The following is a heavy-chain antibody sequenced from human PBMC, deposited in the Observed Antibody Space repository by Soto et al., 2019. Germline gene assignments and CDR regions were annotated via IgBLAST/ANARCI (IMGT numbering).Heavy chain of an antibody. CDR3: AKDAGRILAGSTPSEFDS. CDR1: GFTFSSYG. D-gene: IGHD3-9*01. CDR2: ISYDGSYK. V-gene: IGHV3-30*18. Sequence: QVQLVESGGGVVQPGRSLRLSCAASGFTFSSYGMHWVRQAPGKGLDWVAVISYDGSYKYYADSVKGRFTISRDSSKSTLYLQMTILRAEDTAVYYCAKDAGRILAGSTPSEFDSWGQGTLVIVSS. J-gene: IGHJ4*02.